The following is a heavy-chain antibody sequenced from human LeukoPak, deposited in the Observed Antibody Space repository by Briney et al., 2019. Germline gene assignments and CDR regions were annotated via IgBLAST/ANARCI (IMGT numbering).Heavy chain of an antibody. CDR3: ARGQGATVPQVGKNWFDP. D-gene: IGHD1-26*01. CDR1: IDSFSNYH. CDR2: VNESGGT. Sequence: SETLSLTCAVYIDSFSNYHWNWTRQTPAKGMEWIGEVNESGGTNISPSLRSRVILSVDTSKNQFSLKLISVTVADTAIYYCARGQGATVPQVGKNWFDPWGQGTRVTVSS. J-gene: IGHJ5*02. V-gene: IGHV4-34*01.